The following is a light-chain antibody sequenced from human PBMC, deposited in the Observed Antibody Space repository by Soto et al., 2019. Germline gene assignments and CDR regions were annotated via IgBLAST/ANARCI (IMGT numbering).Light chain of an antibody. CDR3: SSYTSSSTVV. CDR2: DVS. V-gene: IGLV2-14*01. Sequence: QAVVTQPASVSGSPGQSITISCTGTSSDVGGYNYVSWYQQHPGKAPKLMIYDVSNRPSGVSNRFSGSKSGNTASLTISGLQAEDEADYYCSSYTSSSTVVFGGGTQLNVL. J-gene: IGLJ2*01. CDR1: SSDVGGYNY.